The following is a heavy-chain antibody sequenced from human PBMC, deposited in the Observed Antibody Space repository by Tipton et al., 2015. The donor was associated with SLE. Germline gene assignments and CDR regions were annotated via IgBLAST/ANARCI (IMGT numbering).Heavy chain of an antibody. CDR3: AKGPRTTMVQGVVDY. D-gene: IGHD3-10*01. CDR1: GFTFGNNW. J-gene: IGHJ4*02. CDR2: ISGTGVST. V-gene: IGHV3-23*01. Sequence: SLRLSCAASGFTFGNNWMSWVRQAPGKGLEWVSAISGTGVSTYYADSVKGRFTISRDNSKNTLYLQMSSLRTEDTAVYYCAKGPRTTMVQGVVDYWGQGTLVTVSS.